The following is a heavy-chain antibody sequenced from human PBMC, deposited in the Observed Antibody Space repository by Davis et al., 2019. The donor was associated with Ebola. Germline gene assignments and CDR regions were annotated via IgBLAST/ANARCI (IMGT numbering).Heavy chain of an antibody. J-gene: IGHJ4*02. D-gene: IGHD1-26*01. CDR2: ISSSSSYI. Sequence: GESLKISCAASGFTFSSYSMNWVRQAPGKGLEWVSSISSSSSYIYYADSVKGRFTISRDNAKNTLYLQMNSLRAEDTAVYYCARVGKWELFIDYWGQGTLVTVSS. V-gene: IGHV3-21*01. CDR3: ARVGKWELFIDY. CDR1: GFTFSSYS.